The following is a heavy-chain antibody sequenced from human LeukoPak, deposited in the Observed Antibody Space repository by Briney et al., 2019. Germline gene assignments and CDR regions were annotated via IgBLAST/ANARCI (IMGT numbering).Heavy chain of an antibody. CDR2: ITGSGMTT. D-gene: IGHD3-22*01. CDR3: AKRDSSGYSHYFDY. CDR1: GLTFNTYA. J-gene: IGHJ4*02. Sequence: GGSLRLSFAAAGLTFNTYAISSVRQPPGKGLELVSAITGSGMTTYSADSVKGRFTIYRDNSKNTLYMQMNSLRAEDTAVYYCAKRDSSGYSHYFDYWGQGTLVTVSS. V-gene: IGHV3-23*01.